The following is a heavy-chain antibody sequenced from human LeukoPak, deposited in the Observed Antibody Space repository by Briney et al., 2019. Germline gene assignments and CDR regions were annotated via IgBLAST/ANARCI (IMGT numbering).Heavy chain of an antibody. CDR2: IKSKTDGGTI. V-gene: IGHV3-15*01. J-gene: IGHJ6*02. Sequence: GGSLRLSCAASGFTFSNAWMRWVRQAPGKGLEWVGRIKSKTDGGTIDYAAPVKGRFTISRDDSKNTLYLQMNSLKTEDTAVYYCTTLGYSGYAPTQGGYHYGMDVWGQGTTVTVSS. CDR1: GFTFSNAW. D-gene: IGHD5-12*01. CDR3: TTLGYSGYAPTQGGYHYGMDV.